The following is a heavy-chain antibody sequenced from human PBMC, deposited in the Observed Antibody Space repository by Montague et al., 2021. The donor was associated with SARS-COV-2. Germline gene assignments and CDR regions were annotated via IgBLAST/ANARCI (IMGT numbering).Heavy chain of an antibody. CDR1: GGSISSSSYY. Sequence: SETLSLTCTVSGGSISSSSYYWGWIRQPPGKGLEWIGSIYYSGSTYYNPSLKSLVTISVDTSKNQFSLKLSPVTAADTAVYYCARVGRQQLVRLSGMDVWGQGTTVTVSS. J-gene: IGHJ6*02. V-gene: IGHV4-39*07. D-gene: IGHD6-13*01. CDR2: IYYSGST. CDR3: ARVGRQQLVRLSGMDV.